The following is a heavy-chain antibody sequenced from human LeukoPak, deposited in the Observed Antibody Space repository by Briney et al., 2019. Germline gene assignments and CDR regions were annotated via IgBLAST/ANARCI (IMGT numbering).Heavy chain of an antibody. J-gene: IGHJ4*02. D-gene: IGHD6-19*01. CDR1: GYTFTSYY. Sequence: ASVKVSCKASGYTFTSYYIHWVRQAPGQGLEWMGWINPNSGGTNYAQKFQGRVTMTRDTSISTAYMELSRLRSDDTAVYYCARDGANSSGWYWDYWGQGTLVTVSS. CDR3: ARDGANSSGWYWDY. V-gene: IGHV1-2*02. CDR2: INPNSGGT.